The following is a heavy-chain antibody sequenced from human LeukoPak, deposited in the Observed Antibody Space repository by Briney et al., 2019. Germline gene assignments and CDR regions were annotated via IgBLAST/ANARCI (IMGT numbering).Heavy chain of an antibody. Sequence: GGSLRLSCAASGFTFSTYAMSWVRQAAGKGLEWVSLISGSGGGTYYADSVKGRFTISRDNSKNTLYLQLNSLRVEDTAVYYCASGGGQQLVRWGQGTLVTVSS. V-gene: IGHV3-23*01. CDR3: ASGGGQQLVR. CDR1: GFTFSTYA. D-gene: IGHD6-13*01. J-gene: IGHJ4*02. CDR2: ISGSGGGT.